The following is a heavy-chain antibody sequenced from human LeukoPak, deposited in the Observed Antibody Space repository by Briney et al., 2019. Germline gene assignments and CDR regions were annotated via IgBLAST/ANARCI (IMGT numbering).Heavy chain of an antibody. J-gene: IGHJ6*04. CDR2: ISSSSTYI. D-gene: IGHD1-14*01. CDR3: ARGYYYGQDV. CDR1: GLTFNSYN. Sequence: GGSLRLSCAASGLTFNSYNMNWVRQAPGKGLEWVSSISSSSTYIYYADSVKGRFTISRDNAENSLYLQMNSLRAEDTAVYYCARGYYYGQDVWGKGTTVIVSS. V-gene: IGHV3-21*01.